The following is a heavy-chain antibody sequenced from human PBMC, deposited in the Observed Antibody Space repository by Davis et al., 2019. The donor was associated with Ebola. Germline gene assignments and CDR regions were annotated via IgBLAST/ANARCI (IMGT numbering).Heavy chain of an antibody. CDR1: GGSISSSSYY. CDR2: INHSGST. Sequence: MPSETLSLTCTVSGGSISSSSYYWGWIRQPPGKGLEWIGEINHSGSTNYNPSLKSRVTISVDTSKNQFSLKLSSVTAADTAVYYCARGSYYYDSSGYYYGGNFDYWGQGTLVTVSS. CDR3: ARGSYYYDSSGYYYGGNFDY. V-gene: IGHV4-39*07. D-gene: IGHD3-22*01. J-gene: IGHJ4*02.